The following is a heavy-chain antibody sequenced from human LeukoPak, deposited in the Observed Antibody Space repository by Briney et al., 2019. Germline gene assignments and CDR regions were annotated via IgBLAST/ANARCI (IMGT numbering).Heavy chain of an antibody. Sequence: GGSLRLSCAASGFAASGFTFSTFGMPWVRQAPGEGLEWVAFVRYDGTNKYYADSVKGRFTISRDDSKNTLYLQMNSLRAEDTALYYCAKGGRIAVAGDFDYWGQGTLVTVSS. D-gene: IGHD6-19*01. CDR3: AKGGRIAVAGDFDY. CDR2: VRYDGTNK. J-gene: IGHJ4*02. CDR1: GFTFSTFG. V-gene: IGHV3-30*02.